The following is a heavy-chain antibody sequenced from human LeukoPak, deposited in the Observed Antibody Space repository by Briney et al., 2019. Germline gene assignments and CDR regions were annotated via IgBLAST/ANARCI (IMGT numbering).Heavy chain of an antibody. D-gene: IGHD6-19*01. CDR3: ALSSGWYKLDY. CDR2: THHSGST. CDR1: GASISSGNW. Sequence: SGTLSLTCAVSGASISSGNWWSWVRQPPGKGLEWIGETHHSGSTNYNPSLKSRVTLSIDKSKNQFSLRLNSVTAADTAVYHCALSSGWYKLDYWGQGTLVTVSS. V-gene: IGHV4-4*02. J-gene: IGHJ4*02.